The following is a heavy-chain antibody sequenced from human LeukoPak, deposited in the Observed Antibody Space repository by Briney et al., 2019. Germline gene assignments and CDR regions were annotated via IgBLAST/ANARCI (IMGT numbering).Heavy chain of an antibody. CDR2: IYYSGST. CDR3: TRGSIAYYYMDV. V-gene: IGHV4-39*07. Sequence: PSETLSLTCTVSGGSISSSGYYWGWIRQPPGKGLEWIGNIYYSGSTYYNPSLKSRVTISVDTSKNQFSLKLSSVTAADTAVYYCTRGSIAYYYMDVWGKGTTVTISS. J-gene: IGHJ6*03. CDR1: GGSISSSGYY. D-gene: IGHD3-22*01.